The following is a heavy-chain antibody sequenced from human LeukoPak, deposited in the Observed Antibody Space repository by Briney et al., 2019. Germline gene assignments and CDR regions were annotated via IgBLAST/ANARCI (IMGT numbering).Heavy chain of an antibody. CDR3: AKGLRFLESWGDP. J-gene: IGHJ5*02. Sequence: PGGSLRLSCAASGFTFSSYGMHWVRQAPGKGLEWVAFIRYDGSNKYYADSVKGRFTISRDNSKNTLYLQMNSLRAEDTAVYYCAKGLRFLESWGDPWGQGTLVTVSS. D-gene: IGHD3-3*01. CDR1: GFTFSSYG. V-gene: IGHV3-30*02. CDR2: IRYDGSNK.